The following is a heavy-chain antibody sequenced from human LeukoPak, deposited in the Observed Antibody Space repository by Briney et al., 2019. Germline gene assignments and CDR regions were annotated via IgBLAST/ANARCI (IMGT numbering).Heavy chain of an antibody. CDR1: GFTFSSYA. D-gene: IGHD2-15*01. J-gene: IGHJ4*02. CDR2: ISGSGGST. Sequence: PGGSLRLSCAASGFTFSSYAMSWVRQAPGKGLEWVSAISGSGGSTYYADSVKGRFTISRDNSKNTLYLQMNSLRAEDTAVYYCVRDISGEKSFDYWGQGTLVTVSS. CDR3: VRDISGEKSFDY. V-gene: IGHV3-23*01.